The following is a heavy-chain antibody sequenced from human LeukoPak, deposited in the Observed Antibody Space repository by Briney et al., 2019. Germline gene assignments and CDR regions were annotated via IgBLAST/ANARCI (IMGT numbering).Heavy chain of an antibody. Sequence: GGSLRLSCAASGFSFSSYWMTWVRQPPGKGPEWVANIKNDGSDIFYADSVRGRFSISRDNVKNSLYLQMNSLRAEDTAVYYCARQGAYYYGSGTYYRWFGPWGQGTLVAVSS. CDR3: ARQGAYYYGSGTYYRWFGP. V-gene: IGHV3-7*01. D-gene: IGHD3-10*01. J-gene: IGHJ5*02. CDR2: IKNDGSDI. CDR1: GFSFSSYW.